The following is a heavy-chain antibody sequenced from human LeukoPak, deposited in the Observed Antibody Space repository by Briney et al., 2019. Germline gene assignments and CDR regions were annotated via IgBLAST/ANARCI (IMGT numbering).Heavy chain of an antibody. D-gene: IGHD6-13*01. CDR2: IYNSAST. J-gene: IGHJ4*02. V-gene: IGHV4-59*01. CDR1: GDSISSFY. Sequence: SVTLSLTCTVSGDSISSFYWSWIRQSPGKGLEWIGDIYNSASTDYSPSLKSRVTISVDTSKSQFSLNLSSVTAADTAVYCCARGYTSSWAYFDYWGQGILVTVSS. CDR3: ARGYTSSWAYFDY.